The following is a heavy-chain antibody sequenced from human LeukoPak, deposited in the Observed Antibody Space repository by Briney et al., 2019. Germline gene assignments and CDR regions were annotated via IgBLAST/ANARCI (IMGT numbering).Heavy chain of an antibody. CDR2: INHSGST. CDR3: ARLYDFWSGPGVWFDP. CDR1: GGSFSGYY. V-gene: IGHV4-34*01. D-gene: IGHD3-3*01. J-gene: IGHJ5*02. Sequence: SETLSLTCAVYGGSFSGYYWSWIRQPPGKGLEWIGEINHSGSTNYNPSLKSRVTISVDTSKNQFSLKLSSVTAADTAVYYCARLYDFWSGPGVWFDPWGQGTLVTVSS.